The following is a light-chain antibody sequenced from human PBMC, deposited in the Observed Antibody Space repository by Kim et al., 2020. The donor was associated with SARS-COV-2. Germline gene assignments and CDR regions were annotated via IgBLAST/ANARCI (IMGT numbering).Light chain of an antibody. CDR2: RDG. CDR1: SSNIGNNY. J-gene: IGLJ3*02. V-gene: IGLV1-47*01. CDR3: AAWDDSLSAVV. Sequence: GARVTISCSGSSSNIGNNYVSWFQQFPGTAPKLLVYRDGRRPSGVPERFSGSKSGTSASLPISGLRSEDEADYYCAAWDDSLSAVVFGGGTQLTVL.